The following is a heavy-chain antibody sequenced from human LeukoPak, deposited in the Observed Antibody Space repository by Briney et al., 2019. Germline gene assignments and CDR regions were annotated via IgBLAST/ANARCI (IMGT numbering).Heavy chain of an antibody. Sequence: PGGSLRLSCAASGFTFDDYAMHWVRQAPGKGLEWVSGISWNSGSIGYADSVKGRFTISRDNAKNSLYLQMNSLRAEDTALYYCAKPLTMDRGTIIDYWGQGTLVTVSS. D-gene: IGHD3-10*01. V-gene: IGHV3-9*01. J-gene: IGHJ4*02. CDR3: AKPLTMDRGTIIDY. CDR1: GFTFDDYA. CDR2: ISWNSGSI.